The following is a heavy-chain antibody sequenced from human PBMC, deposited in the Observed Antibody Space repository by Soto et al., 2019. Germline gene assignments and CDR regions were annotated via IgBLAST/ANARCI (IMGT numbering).Heavy chain of an antibody. V-gene: IGHV4-39*01. Sequence: KTSETLSLTCTVSGGSISSRSYYWGWIRQPPGKGLEWIGSIYYSGSTYYNPSLKSRVTISVDTSKNQFSLKLSSVTAADTAVYYCARTRGYSYGKYDYWGQGTLVTVSS. D-gene: IGHD5-18*01. CDR3: ARTRGYSYGKYDY. CDR2: IYYSGST. CDR1: GGSISSRSYY. J-gene: IGHJ4*02.